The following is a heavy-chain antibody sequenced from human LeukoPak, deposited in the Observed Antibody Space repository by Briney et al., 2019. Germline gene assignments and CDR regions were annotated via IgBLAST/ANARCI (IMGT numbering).Heavy chain of an antibody. D-gene: IGHD3-10*01. CDR2: INPNSGGT. J-gene: IGHJ4*02. CDR1: GYTFTGYY. CDR3: AVMGGYGSGSYYNEMEDY. V-gene: IGHV1-2*06. Sequence: ASVKVSCKASGYTFTGYYMHWVRQAPGQGLEWMGRINPNSGGTNYAQKFQGRVTMTRDTSISTAYMELSRLRSDDTAVYYCAVMGGYGSGSYYNEMEDYWGQGTLVTVSS.